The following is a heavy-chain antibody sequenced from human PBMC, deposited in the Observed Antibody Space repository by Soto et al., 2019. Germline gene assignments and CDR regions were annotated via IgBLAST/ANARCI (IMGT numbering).Heavy chain of an antibody. D-gene: IGHD3-10*01. CDR2: IYYSGRT. CDR3: ARGALWFGESRGETLDY. Sequence: QVQLQESGPGLVKPSQTLSLTCTVSGGSISSGGYYWSWIRQHPGKGLEWIGYIYYSGRTYYNPCRQSRVTMSVHTSKSQFSLKLGSVTSADTAVYYCARGALWFGESRGETLDYWGQGTLVTVSS. CDR1: GGSISSGGYY. V-gene: IGHV4-31*03. J-gene: IGHJ4*02.